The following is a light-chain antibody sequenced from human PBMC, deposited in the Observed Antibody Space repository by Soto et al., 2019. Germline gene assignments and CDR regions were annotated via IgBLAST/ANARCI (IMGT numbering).Light chain of an antibody. J-gene: IGLJ1*01. V-gene: IGLV2-11*01. CDR2: DVS. CDR3: YENVGSDSYV. CDR1: SSDVGGYNY. Sequence: QSALTQPRSVSGSPGQSVTISCTGSSSDVGGYNYVYWYQQHPGTEPKLMIYDVSKRPSGVPDRFSGSKSGNTASLTISGLEAEDDDDYYCYENVGSDSYVFGAGTKLTVL.